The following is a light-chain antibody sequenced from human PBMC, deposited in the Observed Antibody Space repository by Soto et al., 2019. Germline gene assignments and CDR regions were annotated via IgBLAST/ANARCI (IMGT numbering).Light chain of an antibody. CDR1: SSDVGGYNY. CDR2: DVS. CDR3: SSYTSSSTYVVV. Sequence: QSALTQPASVSGSPGQSITISCTGTSSDVGGYNYVSWYQQHPGKAPELMIYDVSNRPSGVSNRFSGSKSGNTASLTISGLQAEDEADYYCSSYTSSSTYVVVFGGGTKLTVL. V-gene: IGLV2-14*01. J-gene: IGLJ2*01.